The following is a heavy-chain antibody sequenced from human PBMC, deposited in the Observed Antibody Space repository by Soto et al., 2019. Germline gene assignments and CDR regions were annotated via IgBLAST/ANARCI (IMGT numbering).Heavy chain of an antibody. CDR1: GGTFSSYA. CDR3: ATAAPGIDYYYYYGMDV. Sequence: SVKVACKASGGTFSSYAISWVRQAPGQGLERMGGILPIFGTANYAEKFQGRVTITANKATSTAYTELSSLRSEDTAVYYGATAAPGIDYYYYYGMDVWGQGTTVTVSS. J-gene: IGHJ6*02. D-gene: IGHD2-15*01. V-gene: IGHV1-69*06. CDR2: ILPIFGTA.